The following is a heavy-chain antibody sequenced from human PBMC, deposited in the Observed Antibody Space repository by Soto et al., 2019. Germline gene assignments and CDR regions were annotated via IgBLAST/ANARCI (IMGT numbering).Heavy chain of an antibody. CDR2: MNPNSGNT. Sequence: ASVKVSCKASGYTFTSYDINWVRQATGQGLEWMGWMNPNSGNTGYAQKFQGRVTMTRNTSISTAYMELSSLRSEDTAVYYCAISYDFWSGYLHDAFEIWGQGTMVTVSS. CDR1: GYTFTSYD. CDR3: AISYDFWSGYLHDAFEI. V-gene: IGHV1-8*01. J-gene: IGHJ3*02. D-gene: IGHD3-3*01.